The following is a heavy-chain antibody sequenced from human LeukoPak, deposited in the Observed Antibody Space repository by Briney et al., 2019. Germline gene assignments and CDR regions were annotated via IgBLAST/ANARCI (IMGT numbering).Heavy chain of an antibody. CDR1: GFTFSSYA. D-gene: IGHD3-10*01. CDR3: VKDRRYYYGSGSDYNNYFDY. V-gene: IGHV3-64D*06. Sequence: PGGSLRLSCSASGFTFSSYAMHWVRRAPGKGLEYVSAISSNGGSTYYADSVKGRFTISRDNSKNTLYLQMSSLRAEDTAVYYCVKDRRYYYGSGSDYNNYFDYWGQGTLVTVSS. CDR2: ISSNGGST. J-gene: IGHJ4*02.